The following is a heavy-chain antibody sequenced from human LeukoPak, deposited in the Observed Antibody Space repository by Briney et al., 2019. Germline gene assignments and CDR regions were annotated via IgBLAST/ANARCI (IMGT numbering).Heavy chain of an antibody. Sequence: AASVTVSCKASGYTFTSYGISWVRQAPGQGLEGMGWISAYNGNTNYAQKLQGRVTMTTDPSTSTAYMELRSLRSDDTAVYYCARRVSGSYYYRGFENWFDPWGQGTLVTVSS. V-gene: IGHV1-18*01. CDR2: ISAYNGNT. CDR1: GYTFTSYG. CDR3: ARRVSGSYYYRGFENWFDP. D-gene: IGHD3-10*01. J-gene: IGHJ5*02.